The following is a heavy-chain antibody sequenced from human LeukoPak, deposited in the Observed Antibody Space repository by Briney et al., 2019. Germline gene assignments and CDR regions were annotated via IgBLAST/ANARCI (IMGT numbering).Heavy chain of an antibody. V-gene: IGHV3-23*01. CDR2: ISGSGGST. J-gene: IGHJ3*02. CDR3: AKDPPLGYSSSGDEGDI. Sequence: PGGSLRLSCAASGFTFSSYAMSWVRQAPGKGLEWVSAISGSGGSTYYADSVKGRFTISRDNSKNTLYLQMNSLRAEDTAVYYCAKDPPLGYSSSGDEGDIWGQGTMVTVSS. CDR1: GFTFSSYA. D-gene: IGHD6-6*01.